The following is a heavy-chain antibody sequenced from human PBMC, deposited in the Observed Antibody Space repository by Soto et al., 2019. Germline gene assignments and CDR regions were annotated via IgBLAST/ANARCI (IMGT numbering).Heavy chain of an antibody. Sequence: QVQLQESGPGLVKPSQTLSLTCTVSGGSNIRDGYYWSWIRQHPGKGLEWIAYISYSGSSYSNPSLKSRVTISADTSKNQISLRLTFVTAADTAVYFCARATRAGSADIWGQGTLVTVSS. CDR3: ARATRAGSADI. CDR2: ISYSGSS. V-gene: IGHV4-31*03. D-gene: IGHD6-13*01. J-gene: IGHJ4*02. CDR1: GGSNIRDGYY.